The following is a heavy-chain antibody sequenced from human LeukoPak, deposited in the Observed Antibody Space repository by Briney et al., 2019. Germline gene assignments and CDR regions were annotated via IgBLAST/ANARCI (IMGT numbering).Heavy chain of an antibody. CDR3: ARVIPHDFWSGYSSPDAFDI. V-gene: IGHV4-61*08. CDR1: GGSISSGGYY. D-gene: IGHD3-3*01. J-gene: IGHJ3*02. Sequence: PSQTLSLTCAVSGGSISSGGYYWSWIRQPPGKGLEWIGYIYYSGSTNYNPSLKSRVTISVDTSKNQFSLKLSSVTAADTAVYYCARVIPHDFWSGYSSPDAFDIWGQGTMVTVSS. CDR2: IYYSGST.